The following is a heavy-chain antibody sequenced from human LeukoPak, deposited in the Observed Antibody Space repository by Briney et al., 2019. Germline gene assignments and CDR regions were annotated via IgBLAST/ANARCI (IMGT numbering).Heavy chain of an antibody. Sequence: PGGSLRLSCAASGFTFSSYWMHWVRQAPGKGLVWVSRINSDGSSTSYADSVKGRFTISRDNAKNTLYLQMNSLRAEDTAVYYCARESDCSSTSCPFQHWGQGTLVTVSS. J-gene: IGHJ1*01. CDR2: INSDGSST. CDR3: ARESDCSSTSCPFQH. V-gene: IGHV3-74*01. CDR1: GFTFSSYW. D-gene: IGHD2-2*01.